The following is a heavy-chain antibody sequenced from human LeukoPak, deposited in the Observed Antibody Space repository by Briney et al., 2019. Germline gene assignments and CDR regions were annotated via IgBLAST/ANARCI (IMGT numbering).Heavy chain of an antibody. J-gene: IGHJ5*02. CDR1: GGSISSGDYF. V-gene: IGHV4-30-4*01. CDR3: AGSRTGGWFDP. CDR2: IYNSENT. D-gene: IGHD1-14*01. Sequence: KASETLSLTCTVSGGSISSGDYFWSWVRQPPGKGLEWIGYIYNSENTYYNPSLKGRVTISVDMSKNQFSLKLSSVTAADTAVYYCAGSRTGGWFDPWGQGTLVTVSS.